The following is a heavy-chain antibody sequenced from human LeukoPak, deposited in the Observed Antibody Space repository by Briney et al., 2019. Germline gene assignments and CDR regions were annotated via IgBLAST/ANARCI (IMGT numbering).Heavy chain of an antibody. CDR1: GFTFSDYW. D-gene: IGHD3-10*01. CDR3: ATYTQHFGAPGTVY. V-gene: IGHV3-7*01. CDR2: INKDGSEV. Sequence: PGGSLRLSCAVSGFTFSDYWMRWVRQAPGKGLAWVASINKDGSEVQYVGSVKGRFTISRDNARNLVYLQMTSLGAEDTAVYYCATYTQHFGAPGTVYWGLGTLVTVSS. J-gene: IGHJ4*02.